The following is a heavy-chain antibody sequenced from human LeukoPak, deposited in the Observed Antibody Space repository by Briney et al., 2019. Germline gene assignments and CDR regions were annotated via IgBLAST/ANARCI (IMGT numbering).Heavy chain of an antibody. V-gene: IGHV3-23*01. CDR2: ISGSGGST. CDR1: GFTFSSYA. J-gene: IGHJ4*02. CDR3: AKPHSMRIRWSIPYFDY. D-gene: IGHD4-23*01. Sequence: DPGGSLRLSCAASGFTFSSYAMSWVRQAPGKGLEWVSAISGSGGSTYYADSVKGRFTISRDNSKNTLYLQMNSLRAEDTAVYYCAKPHSMRIRWSIPYFDYWGQGTLVTVSS.